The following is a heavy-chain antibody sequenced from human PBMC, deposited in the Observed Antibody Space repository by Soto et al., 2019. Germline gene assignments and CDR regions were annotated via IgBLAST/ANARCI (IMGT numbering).Heavy chain of an antibody. CDR3: AKGDCSGGRCYRGFDY. CDR1: GFSFSNYA. CDR2: ISGSASAT. V-gene: IGHV3-23*01. Sequence: VGSLSLSCAPSGFSFSNYAMSWVRQAPGKGLEWVSLISGSASATHYADSVKGRFTISRDNSKRTVYLQLNSLRAEDTAVYFCAKGDCSGGRCYRGFDYWGQGTLVTVSS. D-gene: IGHD2-15*01. J-gene: IGHJ4*02.